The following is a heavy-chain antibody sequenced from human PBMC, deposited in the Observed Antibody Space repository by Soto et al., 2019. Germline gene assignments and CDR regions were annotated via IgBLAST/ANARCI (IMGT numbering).Heavy chain of an antibody. CDR1: GGSISSSSYY. V-gene: IGHV4-39*01. CDR2: IYYSWCT. CDR3: ARLTCFCSEYEYDSSGYFPVP. D-gene: IGHD3-22*01. Sequence: QLQLQESGPGLVKPSETLSLTCPVSGGSISSSSYYWGWIRQPPGKGLEWIGSIYYSWCTYYNPSVECRVTMSVYTSKNRFSLKLSSVTAADTSLYYCARLTCFCSEYEYDSSGYFPVPWGQGTLVTVSS. J-gene: IGHJ5*02.